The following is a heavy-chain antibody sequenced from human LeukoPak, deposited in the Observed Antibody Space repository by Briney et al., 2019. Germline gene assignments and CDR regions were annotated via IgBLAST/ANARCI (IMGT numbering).Heavy chain of an antibody. J-gene: IGHJ6*03. D-gene: IGHD1-26*01. CDR1: GGSISSGSYY. V-gene: IGHV4-61*02. CDR2: IYTSGST. CDR3: ARDSGSYSGSLFAGSYYYYMDV. Sequence: KASETLSLTCTVSGGSISSGSYYWSWIRQPAGKGLEWSGRIYTSGSTNYNPSLKSRVTISVDTSKNQFSLKLSSVTAADTAVYYCARDSGSYSGSLFAGSYYYYMDVWGKGTTVTISS.